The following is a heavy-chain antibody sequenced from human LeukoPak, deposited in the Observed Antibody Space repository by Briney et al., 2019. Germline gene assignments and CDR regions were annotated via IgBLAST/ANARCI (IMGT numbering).Heavy chain of an antibody. Sequence: GASVKVSCKASNYTYTDYGINWVRQAPGQGLQWVGWISAFNGHTYFAQKFQGRITMTTDSPTTTAHMELRSLRSDDTAVYYCARALAVTGRGPRDFDFWGQGTLVTVSS. CDR3: ARALAVTGRGPRDFDF. CDR2: ISAFNGHT. D-gene: IGHD6-19*01. J-gene: IGHJ4*02. V-gene: IGHV1-18*01. CDR1: NYTYTDYG.